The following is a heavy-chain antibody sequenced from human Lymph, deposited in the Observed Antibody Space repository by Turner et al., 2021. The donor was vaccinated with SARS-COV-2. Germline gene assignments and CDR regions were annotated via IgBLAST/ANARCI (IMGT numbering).Heavy chain of an antibody. CDR1: GYTFTNYG. CDR3: ARSDFDWLFSPDWFDP. V-gene: IGHV1-18*01. J-gene: IGHJ5*02. D-gene: IGHD3-9*01. CDR2: ISGNNDNT. Sequence: QVQLVQSGAEVKKPGASVKVSCKASGYTFTNYGISWVRQAPGEGLEWMGWISGNNDNTNYAQKLQGRVTKTTDTSTSTAYMELRSLRSDDTAVYYCARSDFDWLFSPDWFDPWGQGTLVIVSS.